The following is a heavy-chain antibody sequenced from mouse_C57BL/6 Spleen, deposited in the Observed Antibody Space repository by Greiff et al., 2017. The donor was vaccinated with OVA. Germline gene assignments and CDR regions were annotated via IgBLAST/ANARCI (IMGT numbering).Heavy chain of an antibody. CDR2: ISSGSSPI. V-gene: IGHV5-17*01. J-gene: IGHJ1*03. CDR3: ARDYGSSYWYFDV. CDR1: GFTFRDYG. D-gene: IGHD1-1*01. Sequence: EVMLVESGGGLVKPGGSLKLSCAASGFTFRDYGMHWVRQAPEKGLAWVAYISSGSSPIYSADTVKGRFTIYRDNAKNTLFLQMTSLRSEYTAMYDCARDYGSSYWYFDVWGTGTTVTVSS.